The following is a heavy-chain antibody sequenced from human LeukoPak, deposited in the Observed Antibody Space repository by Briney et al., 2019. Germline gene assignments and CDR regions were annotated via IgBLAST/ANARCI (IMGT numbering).Heavy chain of an antibody. J-gene: IGHJ4*02. CDR1: GGSISSSSYY. V-gene: IGHV4-39*07. CDR3: ASRRIQLWSYYFDY. D-gene: IGHD5-18*01. CDR2: IYYSGST. Sequence: PSETLSLTCTVSGGSISSSSYYWGWIRQPPGKGLEWIGSIYYSGSTYYNPSLKSRVTISVDTSKNQFSLKLSSVTAADTAVYYCASRRIQLWSYYFDYWGQGTLVTVSS.